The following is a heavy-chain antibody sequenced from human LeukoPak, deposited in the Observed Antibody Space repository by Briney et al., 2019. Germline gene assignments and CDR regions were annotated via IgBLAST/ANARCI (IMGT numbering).Heavy chain of an antibody. Sequence: ASVKVSCKASGYTFTSYAMHWVRQAPGQRLEWMGWINAGNGNTKYSQKLQGRVTITRDTSASTAYMELSSLRSEDTAVYYCARSDDYGDYALDYWGQGTLVTVSS. CDR1: GYTFTSYA. V-gene: IGHV1-3*01. J-gene: IGHJ4*02. CDR2: INAGNGNT. CDR3: ARSDDYGDYALDY. D-gene: IGHD4-17*01.